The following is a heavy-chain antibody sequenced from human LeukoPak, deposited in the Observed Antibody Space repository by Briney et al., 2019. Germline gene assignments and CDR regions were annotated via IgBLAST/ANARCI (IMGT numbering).Heavy chain of an antibody. V-gene: IGHV3-7*04. D-gene: IGHD4-23*01. Sequence: GGSLRLSCAASGFTFSSYEMNWVRQAPGKGLECVANIKQDGSEKYYVDSVKGRFTISRDNAKNSLFLQMNSLRAEDTAMYYCARATVVTPDYWGQGTTVTVSS. CDR3: ARATVVTPDY. CDR2: IKQDGSEK. CDR1: GFTFSSYE. J-gene: IGHJ4*03.